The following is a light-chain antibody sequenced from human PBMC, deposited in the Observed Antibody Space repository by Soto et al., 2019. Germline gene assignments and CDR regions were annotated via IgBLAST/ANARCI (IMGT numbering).Light chain of an antibody. J-gene: IGKJ1*01. CDR3: QQYGGSSWT. Sequence: EIVLTQSPGTLSLSPGERATLSCRASQSLTNNYLAWFQQKPGQAPRLLIYGASNRPTDIPDRFSGSGSGTDFSLTISRLEPEDFAVYYCQQYGGSSWTFGQGTKVDIK. CDR1: QSLTNNY. V-gene: IGKV3-20*01. CDR2: GAS.